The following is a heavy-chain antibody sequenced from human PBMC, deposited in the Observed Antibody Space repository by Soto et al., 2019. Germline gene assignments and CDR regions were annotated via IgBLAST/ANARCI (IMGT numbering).Heavy chain of an antibody. Sequence: SETLSLTCTVSGGSISSSDYWWGWIRQPPGKGLEWIGSIYYTGSTYYNPSLKSRVIISVDTSKNQFSLRLSSVTAADTAVYYRARQIGRGSWSLDHWGQGTLVTVSS. CDR2: IYYTGST. J-gene: IGHJ4*02. CDR3: ARQIGRGSWSLDH. D-gene: IGHD6-13*01. V-gene: IGHV4-39*01. CDR1: GGSISSSDYW.